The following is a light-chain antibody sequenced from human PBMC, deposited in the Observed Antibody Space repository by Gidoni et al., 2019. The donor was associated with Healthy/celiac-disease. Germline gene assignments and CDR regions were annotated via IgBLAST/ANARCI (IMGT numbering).Light chain of an antibody. V-gene: IGLV3-21*04. Sequence: SSVLTQPPSASVAPGKTARFTCGGNNIGSKSVHWYQPKPGQAPVLVIYWDSDRPSGIPERFSGSNSGNTATLTISRVEAGDEADYYCQVWDSSSDHPVFGGGTKLTVL. CDR3: QVWDSSSDHPV. CDR2: WDS. CDR1: NIGSKS. J-gene: IGLJ3*02.